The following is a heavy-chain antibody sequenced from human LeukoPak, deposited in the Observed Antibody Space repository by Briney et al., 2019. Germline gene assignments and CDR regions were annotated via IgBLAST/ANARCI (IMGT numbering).Heavy chain of an antibody. V-gene: IGHV1-69*06. Sequence: SVKVSCKASGGTFSSYAIRGVRQAPGQGLEWMGGIIPIFGSANYAQKFQGRLTITADKSQSTTYMELSSLRSEDPAVYYCAREGGVVPAAIVPAFDIWGQGTMVTVSS. D-gene: IGHD2-2*02. CDR2: IIPIFGSA. CDR1: GGTFSSYA. CDR3: AREGGVVPAAIVPAFDI. J-gene: IGHJ3*02.